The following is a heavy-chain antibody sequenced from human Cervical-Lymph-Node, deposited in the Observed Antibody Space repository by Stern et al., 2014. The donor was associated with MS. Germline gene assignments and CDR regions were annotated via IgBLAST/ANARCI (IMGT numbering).Heavy chain of an antibody. D-gene: IGHD6-13*01. CDR1: GFTFSSYG. CDR3: AKDRWSIAAAAPYYFDY. CDR2: ISYDGSNK. J-gene: IGHJ4*02. Sequence: MQLVESGGGVVQPGRSLRLSCAASGFTFSSYGMHWVRQAPGKGLEWVAVISYDGSNKYYADSVKGRFTISRDNSKNTLYLQMNSLRAEDTAVYYCAKDRWSIAAAAPYYFDYWGQGTLVTVSS. V-gene: IGHV3-30*18.